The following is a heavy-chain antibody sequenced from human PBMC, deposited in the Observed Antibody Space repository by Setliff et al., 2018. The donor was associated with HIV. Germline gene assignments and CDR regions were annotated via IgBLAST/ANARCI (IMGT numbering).Heavy chain of an antibody. CDR3: AKTPGFYYGRSGYYTYYFDY. V-gene: IGHV3-23*01. D-gene: IGHD3-22*01. CDR1: GFTFSSYA. Sequence: PGGSLRLSCAASGFTFSSYAMSWVRQAPGKGLEWVSAISGGGDDAYYADSVKGRFTVSRDISKDTLYLQMNSLSAEDTAVYYCAKTPGFYYGRSGYYTYYFDYWGQGTLVTVSS. J-gene: IGHJ4*02. CDR2: ISGGGDDA.